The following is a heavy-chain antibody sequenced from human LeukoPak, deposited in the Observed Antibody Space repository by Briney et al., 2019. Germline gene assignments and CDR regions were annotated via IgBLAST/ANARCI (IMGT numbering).Heavy chain of an antibody. J-gene: IGHJ5*02. CDR1: GGSFSNNY. CDR3: ARSPRNRNWFDP. V-gene: IGHV4-34*01. CDR2: ISQRGST. D-gene: IGHD1-14*01. Sequence: PSETLSLTCAVYGGSFSNNYWTWIRQTPGKGLEWIGEISQRGSTNYNPSLKSRVTISVDTSKNQLSLRLTSVTAADTAVFYCARSPRNRNWFDPWGQGTLVTVSS.